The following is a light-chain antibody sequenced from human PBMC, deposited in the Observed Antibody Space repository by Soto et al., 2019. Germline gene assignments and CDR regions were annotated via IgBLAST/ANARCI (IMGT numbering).Light chain of an antibody. J-gene: IGLJ1*01. CDR1: SSEVGGYNY. CDR3: SSYAGSSNV. CDR2: EVN. V-gene: IGLV2-8*01. Sequence: QSALTQPPSASGSPGQSVAISCTGTSSEVGGYNYVSWYQQHPGKAPKLMIYEVNKRPSGVPDRFSGSKSGNTASLTVSGLQAEDEADYYCSSYAGSSNVFGTGTQLTVL.